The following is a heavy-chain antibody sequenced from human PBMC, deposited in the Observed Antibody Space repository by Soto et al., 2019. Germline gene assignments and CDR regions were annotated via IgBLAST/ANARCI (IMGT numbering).Heavy chain of an antibody. CDR1: GFTFSSYA. J-gene: IGHJ6*03. D-gene: IGHD2-15*01. CDR2: ISGSGGST. CDR3: AKNRKFVGVAATRASTARGYYYYMDV. Sequence: GGSLRLSCAASGFTFSSYAMSWVRQAPGKGLEWVSAISGSGGSTYYADSVKGRFTISRDNSKNTLYLQMNSLRAEDTAVYYCAKNRKFVGVAATRASTARGYYYYMDVWGKGTTVTVSS. V-gene: IGHV3-23*01.